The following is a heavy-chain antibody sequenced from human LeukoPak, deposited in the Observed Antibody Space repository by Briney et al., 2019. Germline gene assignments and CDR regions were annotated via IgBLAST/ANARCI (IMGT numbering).Heavy chain of an antibody. CDR2: ISSSSSYI. CDR3: TRDYRGTFDY. D-gene: IGHD1-26*01. J-gene: IGHJ4*02. CDR1: GFTFSSYA. V-gene: IGHV3-21*04. Sequence: PGGSLRLSCAASGFTFSSYAMNWVRQAPGKGLEWVSSISSSSSYIYYADSVKGRFTISRDNAKNSLYLQMNSLRAEDTAVFYCTRDYRGTFDYWGQGTLVTVSS.